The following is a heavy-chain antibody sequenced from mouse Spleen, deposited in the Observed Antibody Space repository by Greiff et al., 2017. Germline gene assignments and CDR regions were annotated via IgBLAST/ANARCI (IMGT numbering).Heavy chain of an antibody. Sequence: VQLKQSGAELVRPGASVKLSCTASGFNIKDDYMHWVKQRPEQGLEWIGWIDPENGDTEYASKFQGKATITADTSSNTAYLQLSSLTSEDTAVYYCTNYDYDGFAYWGQGTLVTVSA. CDR2: IDPENGDT. J-gene: IGHJ3*01. V-gene: IGHV14-4*01. D-gene: IGHD2-4*01. CDR3: TNYDYDGFAY. CDR1: GFNIKDDY.